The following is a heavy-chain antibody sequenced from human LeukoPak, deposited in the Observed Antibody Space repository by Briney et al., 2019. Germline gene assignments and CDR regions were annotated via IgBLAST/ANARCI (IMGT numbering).Heavy chain of an antibody. CDR3: ATWNVYCSGGSCRDY. V-gene: IGHV3-7*05. Sequence: PGGSLRLSCAASGFTFSHYWMSWVRQAPGKGLEWLANIKQDGSEKYYVDSVEGRFTISRDNAKNSLYLQMNTLGVEDTAVYYCATWNVYCSGGSCRDYWGQGTLVTVSS. J-gene: IGHJ4*02. D-gene: IGHD2-15*01. CDR2: IKQDGSEK. CDR1: GFTFSHYW.